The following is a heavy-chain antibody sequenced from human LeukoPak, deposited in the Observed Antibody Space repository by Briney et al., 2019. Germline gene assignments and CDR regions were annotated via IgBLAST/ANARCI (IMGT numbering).Heavy chain of an antibody. J-gene: IGHJ4*02. CDR2: INHSGST. V-gene: IGHV4-34*01. CDR1: GGSFSGYY. CDR3: ARGGGFYGTGTTHFDY. Sequence: SETLSLTCAVYGGSFSGYYWSWIRQPPGKGLEWIGEINHSGSTNYNPSLKSRVTLSIDKSKNQFSLKLSSVTAADTALYFCARGGGFYGTGTTHFDYWGQGTLVIVSS. D-gene: IGHD4-17*01.